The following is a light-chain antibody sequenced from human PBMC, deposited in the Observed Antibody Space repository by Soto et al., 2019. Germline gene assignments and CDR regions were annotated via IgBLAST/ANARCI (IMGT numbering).Light chain of an antibody. V-gene: IGKV3-11*01. CDR2: GAS. J-gene: IGKJ4*01. CDR3: QQRRNSLLS. CDR1: QSVRSY. Sequence: QSPASLSLSAGERSTHSGRATQSVRSYLAWYQQKPGQAPRLLIYGASNRATGIPARFSRSGSGTDFTLTISSLDPEDFAVYDCQQRRNSLLSVGGGTKVDIK.